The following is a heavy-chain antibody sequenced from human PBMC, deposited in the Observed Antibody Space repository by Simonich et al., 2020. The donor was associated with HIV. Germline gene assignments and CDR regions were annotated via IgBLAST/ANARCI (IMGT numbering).Heavy chain of an antibody. CDR2: ITYSGRT. CDR3: AREVGYYPPQLEENNAFDI. V-gene: IGHV4-34*01. Sequence: QVQLQQWGAGLLKPSETLSLTCAVYGGSFSGYYWSWIRQPPGKGLGWIGEITYSGRTNNKSSLKSRVTISINTSKKQFSLRLNSVTAADTAVYYCAREVGYYPPQLEENNAFDIWGQGTMVTVSS. CDR1: GGSFSGYY. D-gene: IGHD3-10*01. J-gene: IGHJ3*02.